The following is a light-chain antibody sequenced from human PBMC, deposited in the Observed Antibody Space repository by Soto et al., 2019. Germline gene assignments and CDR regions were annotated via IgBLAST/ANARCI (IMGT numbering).Light chain of an antibody. J-gene: IGKJ4*01. CDR1: QSIGDS. Sequence: DIQMTQSPSTLSASVGDRVTITCRASQSIGDSLAWYQQKPGKAPYLLISDVSSLERGVPSRFSGSGSGTDFTLTISSLQPEDIATYYCQQYDNLPLTFGGGTKVDIK. CDR2: DVS. V-gene: IGKV1-5*01. CDR3: QQYDNLPLT.